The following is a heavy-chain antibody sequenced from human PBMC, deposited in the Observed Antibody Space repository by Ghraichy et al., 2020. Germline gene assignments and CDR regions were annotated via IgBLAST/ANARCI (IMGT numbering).Heavy chain of an antibody. V-gene: IGHV4/OR15-8*02. J-gene: IGHJ4*02. CDR1: GDSIKNPNW. D-gene: IGHD3-16*01. CDR2: IHHSGTP. Sequence: SETLSLTCAVSGDSIKNPNWWGWVRQAPGKGLEWIGEIHHSGTPNYTPSLKSRVTMSIDKSKKQFSLKLRSVTAADTAVYYCAREKEGGTLDYWGQGTLVTVSS. CDR3: AREKEGGTLDY.